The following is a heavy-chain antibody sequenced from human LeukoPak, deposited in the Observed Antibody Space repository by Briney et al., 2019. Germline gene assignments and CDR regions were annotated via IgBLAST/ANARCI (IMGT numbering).Heavy chain of an antibody. CDR2: IYTSGST. CDR3: ARESGYYDFWSGYSNYYYYMAV. J-gene: IGHJ6*03. D-gene: IGHD3-3*01. Sequence: SETLSLTCTVSGGSISSGDYYWSWIRQPAGKGLEWIGRIYTSGSTNYNPSLKSRVTISVDTSKNQFSLKLSSVTAADTAVYYCARESGYYDFWSGYSNYYYYMAVWGKGTTVTVSS. V-gene: IGHV4-61*02. CDR1: GGSISSGDYY.